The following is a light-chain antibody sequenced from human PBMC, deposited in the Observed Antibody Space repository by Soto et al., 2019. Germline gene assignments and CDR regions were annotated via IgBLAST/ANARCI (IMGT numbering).Light chain of an antibody. CDR2: EVD. V-gene: IGLV2-8*01. CDR1: SSDFGGYNY. CDR3: GSSVGSNNLMV. J-gene: IGLJ2*01. Sequence: QSALTQPPSASGSPGQSVTISCTATSSDFGGYNYVSWYQQHPGKAPKLLIYEVDKRPSGVPDRFSGSKSGDTASLTVSGRQAEDEAEYYCGSSVGSNNLMVFGGGTKLTVL.